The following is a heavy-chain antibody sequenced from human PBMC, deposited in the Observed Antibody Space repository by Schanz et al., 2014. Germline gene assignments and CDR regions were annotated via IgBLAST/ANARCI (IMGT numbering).Heavy chain of an antibody. J-gene: IGHJ5*02. V-gene: IGHV1-18*01. Sequence: QGQLVQSGPEAKEPGASVKVSCEASRYTFNTYGLNWVRQAPGQGLEWMGWISAYTNNTNYAQKVQGRVTMTTDTSTGTAYRELRSLRSDDTAVYYCARDRRRYCSTASCLHDNWFDPWGQGTLVIVSS. CDR1: RYTFNTYG. D-gene: IGHD2-2*01. CDR3: ARDRRRYCSTASCLHDNWFDP. CDR2: ISAYTNNT.